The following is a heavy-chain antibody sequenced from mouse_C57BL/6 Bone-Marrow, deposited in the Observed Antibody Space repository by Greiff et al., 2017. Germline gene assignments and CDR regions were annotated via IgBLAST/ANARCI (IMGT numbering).Heavy chain of an antibody. CDR1: GYTFTSYW. CDR3: ASRYYYGSSP. J-gene: IGHJ2*01. Sequence: VQLQQPGAELVRPGSSVKLSCKASGYTFTSYWMDWVKQRPGQGLEWIGNIYPSDSETHYNQKFKDKATLTVDKSSSTAYMQLSSLTSEDSAVYYCASRYYYGSSPWGQGTTLTVSS. D-gene: IGHD1-1*01. CDR2: IYPSDSET. V-gene: IGHV1-61*01.